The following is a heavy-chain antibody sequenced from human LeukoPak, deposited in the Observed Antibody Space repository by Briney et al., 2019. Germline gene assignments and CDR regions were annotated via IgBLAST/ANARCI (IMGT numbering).Heavy chain of an antibody. CDR2: ISYDGSNK. D-gene: IGHD4-23*01. J-gene: IGHJ4*02. CDR1: GFTFSSYG. V-gene: IGHV3-30*19. Sequence: GGSLRLSRAASGFTFSSYGMHWVRQAPGKGLEWVAFISYDGSNKFYADSVKGRFTISRDNSKNTLYLQMNSLRGDDTAVYYCARDRPETTYGGTDYWGQGTLVTVSS. CDR3: ARDRPETTYGGTDY.